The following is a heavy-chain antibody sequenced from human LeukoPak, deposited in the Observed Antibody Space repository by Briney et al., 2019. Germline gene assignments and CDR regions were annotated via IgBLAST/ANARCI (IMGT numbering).Heavy chain of an antibody. CDR1: GGSISSGSYY. CDR3: ASREKQGAFHI. J-gene: IGHJ3*02. Sequence: PSETLSLTCTVSGGSISSGSYYWSWIRQPAGKELEWIGRIYTSGSTNYNPSLKSRVTISVDTSKNQFSLKLSSVTAADTAVYYCASREKQGAFHIWGQGTMGTVSS. V-gene: IGHV4-61*02. CDR2: IYTSGST.